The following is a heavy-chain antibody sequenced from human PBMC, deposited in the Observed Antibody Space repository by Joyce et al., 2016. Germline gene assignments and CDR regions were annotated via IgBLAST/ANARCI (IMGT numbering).Heavy chain of an antibody. D-gene: IGHD6-19*01. Sequence: EVQLVESGGGLVQPGRSLRLSCAASGFTFDDYAMHWVRQGPGKGLEWVSGMSWNSGSLGYADSVKGRFTISRDNAKNSLYLQMNSLRAEDTALYYCAKDARSGYSSGWYDYWGQGTLVTVSS. CDR3: AKDARSGYSSGWYDY. CDR2: MSWNSGSL. J-gene: IGHJ4*02. V-gene: IGHV3-9*01. CDR1: GFTFDDYA.